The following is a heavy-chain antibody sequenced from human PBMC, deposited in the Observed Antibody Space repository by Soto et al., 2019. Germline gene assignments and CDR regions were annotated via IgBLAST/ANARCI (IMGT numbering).Heavy chain of an antibody. Sequence: GGSLRLSCAASGFTFSSYGMHWVRQAPGKGLEWVAVISYDGSNKYYADSVKGRFTISRDNSKNTLYLQMNSLRAEDTAVYYCVRELGGLDCWGKGTLVTVSS. CDR1: GFTFSSYG. CDR2: ISYDGSNK. J-gene: IGHJ4*02. V-gene: IGHV3-30*03. CDR3: VRELGGLDC.